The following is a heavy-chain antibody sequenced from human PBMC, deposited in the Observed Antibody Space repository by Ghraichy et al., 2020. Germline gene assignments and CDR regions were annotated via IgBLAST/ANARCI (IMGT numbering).Heavy chain of an antibody. V-gene: IGHV3-7*01. CDR1: GFTFSASG. Sequence: LSLTCAASGFTFSASGMSWVRQAPGRGLEWVANINQCGSGETFGDSLKGRFAISRDNARNSLYLQMNSLRSEDTAICYCARDETWGQGTMVLVSS. J-gene: IGHJ3*01. CDR3: ARDET. CDR2: INQCGSGE.